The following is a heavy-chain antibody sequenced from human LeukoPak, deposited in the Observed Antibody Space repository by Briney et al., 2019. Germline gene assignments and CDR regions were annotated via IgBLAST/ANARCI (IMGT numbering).Heavy chain of an antibody. J-gene: IGHJ6*03. CDR2: ISSSGSTI. CDR1: GFTFDDYA. V-gene: IGHV3-48*03. CDR3: AKGGGYEAQYYYYYLDV. Sequence: GGSLRLSCAASGFTFDDYAMHWVRQAPGKGLEWVSYISSSGSTIYYADSVKGRFTISRDNAKNSLYLQMNSLRAEDTAVYYCAKGGGYEAQYYYYYLDVWGKGTTVTISS. D-gene: IGHD5-12*01.